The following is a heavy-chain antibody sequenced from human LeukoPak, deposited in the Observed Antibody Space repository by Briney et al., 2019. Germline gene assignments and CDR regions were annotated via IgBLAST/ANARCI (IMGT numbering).Heavy chain of an antibody. CDR2: ISSSSSYI. CDR1: GFTFSSYS. V-gene: IGHV3-21*01. D-gene: IGHD3-22*01. CDR3: ARAYYYDSSGYYYFDY. Sequence: PGGSLRLSCAASGFTFSSYSMNWVRQAPGKGLEWVSPISSSSSYIYYADSVKGRFTISRDNAKNSLYLQMNSLRAEDTAVYYCARAYYYDSSGYYYFDYWGQGTLVTVSS. J-gene: IGHJ4*02.